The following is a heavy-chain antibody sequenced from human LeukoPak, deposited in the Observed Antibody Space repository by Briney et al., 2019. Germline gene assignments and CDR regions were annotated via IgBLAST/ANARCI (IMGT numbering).Heavy chain of an antibody. J-gene: IGHJ4*02. Sequence: GGSLRLPCAASGFTFSDYYMNWIRQARGKGLEWISYINSGGTTIYYADSVKGRFTISRDDAKNPLYLQMNSLRVEDTALYYCARALTDYWGQGTLVTVSS. CDR2: INSGGTTI. V-gene: IGHV3-11*01. CDR3: ARALTDY. CDR1: GFTFSDYY.